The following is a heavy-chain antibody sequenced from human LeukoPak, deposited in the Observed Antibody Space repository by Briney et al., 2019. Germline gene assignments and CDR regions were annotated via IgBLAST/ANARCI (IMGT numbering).Heavy chain of an antibody. CDR1: GGPISSSNYY. D-gene: IGHD3-10*01. J-gene: IGHJ4*02. V-gene: IGHV4-39*07. CDR3: ARGGITMVRGVIKGYFDY. Sequence: SETLSLTCTVSGGPISSSNYYWGWIRQPPGKGLEWIGNIYYSGSTYYNPSLRSRVTISVDTSKNQISLRLSSVTAADTAVYYCARGGITMVRGVIKGYFDYWGQGTLVTVSS. CDR2: IYYSGST.